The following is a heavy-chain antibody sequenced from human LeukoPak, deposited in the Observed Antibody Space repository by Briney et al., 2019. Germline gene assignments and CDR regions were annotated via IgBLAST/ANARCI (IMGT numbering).Heavy chain of an antibody. Sequence: PSETLSLTCTVSGGSISSHCWGWIRQPPGKGLEWIGIIYYSGSTYYNPSLKSRVTISLDTSKNQFSLKLTSVAAADTAVYYCAREAPRYYYDSSGSYMDVWGQGTTVTVSS. CDR1: GGSISSHC. D-gene: IGHD3-22*01. J-gene: IGHJ6*02. V-gene: IGHV4-39*07. CDR2: IYYSGST. CDR3: AREAPRYYYDSSGSYMDV.